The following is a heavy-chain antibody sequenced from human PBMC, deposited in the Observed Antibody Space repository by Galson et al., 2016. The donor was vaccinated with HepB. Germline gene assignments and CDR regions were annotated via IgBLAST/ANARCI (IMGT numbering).Heavy chain of an antibody. CDR3: ARDVSYYDSCVSDF. CDR1: GFTFSEFK. V-gene: IGHV3-21*01. CDR2: ISRTSTYI. D-gene: IGHD3-22*01. J-gene: IGHJ4*02. Sequence: SLRLSCAASGFTFSEFKFNWVRQAPGKGPEWVASISRTSTYIEYAASARGRFIISRDNAENSLYLQMDTLRAEDTAVYYCARDVSYYDSCVSDFWGQGTLVTVSS.